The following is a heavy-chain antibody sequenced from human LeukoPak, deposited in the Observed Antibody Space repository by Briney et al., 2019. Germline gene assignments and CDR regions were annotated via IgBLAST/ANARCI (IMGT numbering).Heavy chain of an antibody. V-gene: IGHV4-39*01. J-gene: IGHJ5*02. D-gene: IGHD6-25*01. CDR2: IYYSGST. CDR1: GGSISDSNYY. CDR3: ARQSTIAAARIDP. Sequence: SEPLSLTCTVSGGSISDSNYYWGWIRQPPGRGLEWIGNIYYSGSTYYSPSLKSRVTVSVDTSKNQFSLKLSSVTAADAAVYYCARQSTIAAARIDPWGQGTLVTVSS.